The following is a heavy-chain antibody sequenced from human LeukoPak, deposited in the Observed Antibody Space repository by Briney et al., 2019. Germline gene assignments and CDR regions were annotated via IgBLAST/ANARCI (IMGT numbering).Heavy chain of an antibody. J-gene: IGHJ4*02. CDR1: GFTFSSYS. D-gene: IGHD1-26*01. V-gene: IGHV3-21*01. Sequence: GGSLRLSCAASGFTFSSYSMNWVRQAPGKGLEWVSSISSSSSYIYYADSVKGRFTISRDNSKNTLYLQMNSLRAEDTAVYYCARDPHAIVGASLDYWGQGTLVTVSS. CDR3: ARDPHAIVGASLDY. CDR2: ISSSSSYI.